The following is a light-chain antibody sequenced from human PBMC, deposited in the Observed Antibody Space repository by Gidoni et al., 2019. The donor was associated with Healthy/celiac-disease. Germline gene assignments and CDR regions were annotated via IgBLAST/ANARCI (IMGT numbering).Light chain of an antibody. CDR1: QSVSSY. J-gene: IGKJ5*01. V-gene: IGKV3-11*01. CDR2: DAS. CDR3: QQRSNWPIT. Sequence: EIVLTQSPATLSLSPGERATLSCRASQSVSSYLAWYQQTPGQAPRLLIYDASNRATGFPARFSGSGSGTDFTLTISSLEPEDFAVYYCQQRSNWPITFGQGTRLEIK.